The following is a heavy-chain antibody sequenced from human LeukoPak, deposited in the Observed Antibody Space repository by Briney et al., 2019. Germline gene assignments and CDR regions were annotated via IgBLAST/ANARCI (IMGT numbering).Heavy chain of an antibody. CDR3: ARDYADYVGYFFFDY. V-gene: IGHV3-23*01. CDR2: ISGGGETT. CDR1: GVTFSSYG. D-gene: IGHD4-17*01. Sequence: PGRSLRLSCAASGVTFSSYGMHWVRQAPGKGLEWVSYISGGGETTYYADSAKSRFTISRENSQNTLYLQMNSLRAEDTAVYYCARDYADYVGYFFFDYWGQGTLVTVSS. J-gene: IGHJ4*02.